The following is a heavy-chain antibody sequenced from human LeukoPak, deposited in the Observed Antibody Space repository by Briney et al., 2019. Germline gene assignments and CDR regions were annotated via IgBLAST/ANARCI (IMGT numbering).Heavy chain of an antibody. CDR1: GYTFTSYY. CDR2: MNPNSGNT. V-gene: IGHV1-8*02. J-gene: IGHJ4*02. CDR3: ARGRGSSSDY. Sequence: ASVKVSCKASGYTFTSYYMHWVRQAPGQGLEWMGWMNPNSGNTGYAQKFQGRVTMTRNTSIGTAYMELSSLRSEDTAVYYCARGRGSSSDYWGQGTLVTVSS. D-gene: IGHD6-6*01.